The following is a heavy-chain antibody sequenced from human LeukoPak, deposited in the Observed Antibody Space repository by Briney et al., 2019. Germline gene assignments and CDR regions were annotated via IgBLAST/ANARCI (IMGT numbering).Heavy chain of an antibody. CDR3: ARDSSSNYYYYYMDV. J-gene: IGHJ6*03. CDR1: GYTFTGYY. CDR2: INPNSGGT. V-gene: IGHV1-2*06. D-gene: IGHD6-13*01. Sequence: ASVKVSCKASGYTFTGYYMHWVRQAPGRGLEWMGRINPNSGGTNYAQKFQGRVTMTRDTSISTAYMELSRLRSDDTAVYYCARDSSSNYYYYYMDVWGKGTTVTVSS.